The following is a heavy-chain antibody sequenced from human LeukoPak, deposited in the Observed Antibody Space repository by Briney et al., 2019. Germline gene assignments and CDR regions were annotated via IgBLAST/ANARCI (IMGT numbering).Heavy chain of an antibody. CDR2: ISYDGSNK. D-gene: IGHD3-3*01. J-gene: IGHJ4*02. CDR1: GFTFSDSA. CDR3: AKDPSTGLRFLEWLSYFDY. Sequence: GGSLRLSCAASGFTFSDSAMHWVRQAPGKGLEWVAVISYDGSNKYYADSVKGRFTISRDNSKNTLYLQMNSLRAEDTAVYYCAKDPSTGLRFLEWLSYFDYWGQGTLVTVSS. V-gene: IGHV3-30*04.